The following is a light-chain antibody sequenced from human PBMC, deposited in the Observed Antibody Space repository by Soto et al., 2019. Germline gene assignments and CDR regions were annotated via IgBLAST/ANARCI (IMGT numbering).Light chain of an antibody. CDR1: SSDVGGYNY. CDR2: DVN. CDR3: SSYTKSSTVV. Sequence: QSALTQPASVSGSPGQSITISCTGSSSDVGGYNYVSWYQQHPGKAPKLMIYDVNNRPSGVSNRFSGSKSGNTASLTISGLQAEDEADYYCSSYTKSSTVVFCGGTKVTVL. J-gene: IGLJ2*01. V-gene: IGLV2-14*01.